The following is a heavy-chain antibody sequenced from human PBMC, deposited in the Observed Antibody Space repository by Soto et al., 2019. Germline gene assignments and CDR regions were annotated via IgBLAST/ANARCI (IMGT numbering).Heavy chain of an antibody. D-gene: IGHD5-12*01. Sequence: GESLKISCKGSGYSFTSYWIGWVRQMPGKGLEWMGIIYPGDSDTRYSPSFQGQVTISADKSISTAYLQWSSLKASDTAMCYCARHLVGGYDSYYYYGMDVWGQGTTVTVSS. J-gene: IGHJ6*02. CDR2: IYPGDSDT. V-gene: IGHV5-51*01. CDR1: GYSFTSYW. CDR3: ARHLVGGYDSYYYYGMDV.